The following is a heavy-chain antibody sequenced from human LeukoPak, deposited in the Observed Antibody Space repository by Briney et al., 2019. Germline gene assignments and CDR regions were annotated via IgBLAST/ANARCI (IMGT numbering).Heavy chain of an antibody. J-gene: IGHJ5*02. CDR2: INHSGST. V-gene: IGHV4-34*01. Sequence: SETLSLTCAVYGGSFSGYYWSWIRQPPGKGLEWIGEINHSGSTNYNPSLKSRDTISVDTSKNQFSLKLSSVTAADTAVYYCARGSRGYCSGGSCYDWFDPWGQGTLVTVSS. CDR3: ARGSRGYCSGGSCYDWFDP. CDR1: GGSFSGYY. D-gene: IGHD2-15*01.